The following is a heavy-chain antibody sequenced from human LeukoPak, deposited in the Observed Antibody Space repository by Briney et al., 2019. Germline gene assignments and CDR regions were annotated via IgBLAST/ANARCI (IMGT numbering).Heavy chain of an antibody. V-gene: IGHV1-18*01. J-gene: IGHJ2*01. CDR1: GYTFTTHG. Sequence: GASVKVSCKASGYTFTTHGIAWVRQAPGQGLEWMGWTSAHNGNTNYAQSLQGRVTMTTDTSTNTAYMELRSLRSDDTAVYYCARDGYFDLWGRGTLVTVSS. CDR2: TSAHNGNT. CDR3: ARDGYFDL.